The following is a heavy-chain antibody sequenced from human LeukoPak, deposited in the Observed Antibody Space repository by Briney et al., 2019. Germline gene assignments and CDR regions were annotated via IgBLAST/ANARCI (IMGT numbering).Heavy chain of an antibody. V-gene: IGHV4-4*07. CDR1: GDSISSYY. D-gene: IGHD6-19*01. Sequence: SETLSLTCTVSGDSISSYYWRWLRQPAGKGLEWVGRIYTSGSTNYNPSLKSRVTMSVDPSKNQFSLKLSSVTAADTAVYYCASVAGTGWAFDIWGQGTMVTVSS. CDR2: IYTSGST. J-gene: IGHJ3*02. CDR3: ASVAGTGWAFDI.